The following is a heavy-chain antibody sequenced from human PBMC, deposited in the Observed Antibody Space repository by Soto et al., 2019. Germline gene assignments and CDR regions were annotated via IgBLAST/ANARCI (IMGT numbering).Heavy chain of an antibody. CDR2: IYYSGST. CDR1: GGSISSGSYY. Sequence: QLQLQESGPGLVKPSETLSLTCTVSGGSISSGSYYWGWIRQPPGKGLEWIGSIYYSGSTYYNPSLKSRLTISVDTSKNQFSLKLSSVTAADTAMYYCARHEGAIFGVVLGSWGQGTLVTVSS. D-gene: IGHD3-3*01. V-gene: IGHV4-39*01. J-gene: IGHJ5*02. CDR3: ARHEGAIFGVVLGS.